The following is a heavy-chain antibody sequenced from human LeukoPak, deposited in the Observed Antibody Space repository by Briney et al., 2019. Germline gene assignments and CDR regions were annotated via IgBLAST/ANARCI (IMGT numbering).Heavy chain of an antibody. Sequence: GGSLRLPCAASGFSFSSYAMSWVRQAPGKGLEWVSAISGSGGNTYYTDSVKGRFTISRDNSKNTLYLQMNSLRAEDTAVYYCAKARGDSGSYYFGLGYWGQGTLVTVSS. CDR3: AKARGDSGSYYFGLGY. CDR1: GFSFSSYA. V-gene: IGHV3-23*01. J-gene: IGHJ4*02. CDR2: ISGSGGNT. D-gene: IGHD1-26*01.